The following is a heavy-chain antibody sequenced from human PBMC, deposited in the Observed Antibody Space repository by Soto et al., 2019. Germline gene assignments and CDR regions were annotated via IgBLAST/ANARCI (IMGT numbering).Heavy chain of an antibody. CDR1: GFSLSNARMG. J-gene: IGHJ3*02. CDR2: IFSNDEK. Sequence: QVTLKESGPVLVKPAETLTLTCTVSGFSLSNARMGVSWIRQPPGKALEWLAHIFSNDEKSYSTSLKSRLTISKDTSKSQVVLTMTNMDPVDTATYYCARIREDTVVVPAAIAALDIWGQGTMVTVSS. V-gene: IGHV2-26*01. CDR3: ARIREDTVVVPAAIAALDI. D-gene: IGHD2-2*02.